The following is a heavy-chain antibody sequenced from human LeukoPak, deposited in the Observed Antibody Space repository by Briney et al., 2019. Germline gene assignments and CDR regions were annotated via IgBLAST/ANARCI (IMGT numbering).Heavy chain of an antibody. D-gene: IGHD3-16*02. CDR1: DGSFSGYY. Sequence: SETLSLTCAVYDGSFSGYYWSWIRQPPGKGLEWIGEINHSGSTNYNPSLKSRVTISEDTSKNQFSLKLSSVTAADTAVYYCARIGYDYVWGSYRPTYYFDYWGQGTLVTVSS. V-gene: IGHV4-34*01. J-gene: IGHJ4*02. CDR2: INHSGST. CDR3: ARIGYDYVWGSYRPTYYFDY.